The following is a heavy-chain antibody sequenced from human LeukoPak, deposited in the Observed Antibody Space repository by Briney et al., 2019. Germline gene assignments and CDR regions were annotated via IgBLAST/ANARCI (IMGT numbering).Heavy chain of an antibody. D-gene: IGHD5-12*01. CDR1: GFTFSSSA. V-gene: IGHV3-23*01. CDR3: AKTYSGYPWSYFDY. J-gene: IGHJ4*02. Sequence: PGGSLRLSCAASGFTFSSSAMSWVRQAPGKGLEWVSAISGSGGSTYYADSVKGRFTISRDNSKNTLYLQMNSLRAEDTAVYYCAKTYSGYPWSYFDYWGQGTLVTVSS. CDR2: ISGSGGST.